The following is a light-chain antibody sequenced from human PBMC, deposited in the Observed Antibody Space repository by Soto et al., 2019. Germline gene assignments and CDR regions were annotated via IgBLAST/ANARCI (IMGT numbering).Light chain of an antibody. CDR1: SSDVGGYNY. CDR2: EVS. CDR3: SSYAGSNNFV. Sequence: QSVLTQPPSASGSPGQSVTISCTGTSSDVGGYNYVSWYQQHPGKAPKLVIYEVSKRPSGVPDRFSGSKSGNTASLTVSGLQAEDEADYSCSSYAGSNNFVFGGGTKLTVL. V-gene: IGLV2-8*01. J-gene: IGLJ3*02.